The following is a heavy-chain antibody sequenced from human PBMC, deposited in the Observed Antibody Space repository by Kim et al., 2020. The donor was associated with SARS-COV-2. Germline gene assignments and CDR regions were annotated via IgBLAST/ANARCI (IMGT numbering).Heavy chain of an antibody. CDR2: INYSGSN. D-gene: IGHD3-3*01. CDR3: ARNVISGITIFVVVSWTGAFDI. V-gene: IGHV4-61*01. Sequence: SETLSLTCTVYGGSVSSGSYYWSWIRPPTGKGLEWIGYINYSGSNNYNPSIKSRVTISVDTSKNQFSLKLSSVTAADTAVYYCARNVISGITIFVVVSWTGAFDIWGQGEMVSVSS. J-gene: IGHJ3*02. CDR1: GGSVSSGSYY.